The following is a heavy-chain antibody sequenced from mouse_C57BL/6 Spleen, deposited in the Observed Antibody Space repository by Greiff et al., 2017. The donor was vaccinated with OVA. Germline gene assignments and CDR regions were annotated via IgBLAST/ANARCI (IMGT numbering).Heavy chain of an antibody. J-gene: IGHJ3*01. CDR3: ARERDYYGSSPFAY. V-gene: IGHV3-6*01. Sequence: EVQLQQSGPGLVKPSQSLSLTCSVTGYSITSGYYWNWIRQFPGNKLEWMGYISYDGSNNYNPSLKNRISITRDTSKNQFFLKLNSVTTEDTATYYCARERDYYGSSPFAYWGQGTLVTVSA. D-gene: IGHD1-1*01. CDR1: GYSITSGYY. CDR2: ISYDGSN.